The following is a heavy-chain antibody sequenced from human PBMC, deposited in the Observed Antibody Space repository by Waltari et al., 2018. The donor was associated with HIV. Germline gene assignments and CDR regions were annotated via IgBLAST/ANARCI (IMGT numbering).Heavy chain of an antibody. Sequence: QLQLQESGPGLVKPSETLSLTRTVSGGSISSSSYYLGWIRQPPGKGLEWIGSLSYSGSTYYSPSLKSRVTISVDMSKNQFSLQLSSVTAADTAVYFCARHSRHYYDSSGFSLFDYWGQGTLVTVSS. CDR3: ARHSRHYYDSSGFSLFDY. CDR2: LSYSGST. J-gene: IGHJ4*02. V-gene: IGHV4-39*01. D-gene: IGHD3-22*01. CDR1: GGSISSSSYY.